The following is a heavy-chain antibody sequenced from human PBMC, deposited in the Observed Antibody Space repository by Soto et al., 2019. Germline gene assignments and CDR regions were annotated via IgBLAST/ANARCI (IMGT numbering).Heavy chain of an antibody. CDR1: GGSFSSYY. CDR2: IYYAGSI. J-gene: IGHJ4*02. V-gene: IGHV4-59*01. CDR3: ARTTTLENYFDY. D-gene: IGHD2-15*01. Sequence: SETLSLTCTVSGGSFSSYYWSWIRQPPGKGLEWIGYIYYAGSIIYNPSLKSRVTMSVDMSMKQFSLKLNSVTAADTAVYYCARTTTLENYFDYWGQGTLVTVSS.